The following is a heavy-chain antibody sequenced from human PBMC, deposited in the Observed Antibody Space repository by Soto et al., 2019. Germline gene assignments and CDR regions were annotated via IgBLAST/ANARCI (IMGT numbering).Heavy chain of an antibody. J-gene: IGHJ6*02. CDR3: VTLHGYCITTGCYGHSAMDV. CDR1: GGSISSGDYS. Sequence: SETLSLTCTVSGGSISSGDYSWSLIRQPPGKGLAWIGYMDYSGRTYYNPSIKSRVNISDDTSKNQFSLKVSSVTAVDTAVYYCVTLHGYCITTGCYGHSAMDVWGQGTTVTVAS. V-gene: IGHV4-30-4*01. CDR2: MDYSGRT. D-gene: IGHD2-2*03.